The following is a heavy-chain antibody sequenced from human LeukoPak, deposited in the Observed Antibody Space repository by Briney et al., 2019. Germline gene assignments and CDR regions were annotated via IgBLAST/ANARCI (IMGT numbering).Heavy chain of an antibody. Sequence: TGESLKISCKGSGYTFSSYWIGWVRQAPGKGLKWVGRTRNKANSYTTEYAASVKGRFTISRDDSKNSLYLQMNSRKTEDTAVYYGTKGIGLWRGLVNYGGRETLVTVAS. CDR2: TRNKANSYTT. D-gene: IGHD3-22*01. CDR3: TKGIGLWRGLVNY. CDR1: GYTFSSYW. V-gene: IGHV3-72*01. J-gene: IGHJ4*02.